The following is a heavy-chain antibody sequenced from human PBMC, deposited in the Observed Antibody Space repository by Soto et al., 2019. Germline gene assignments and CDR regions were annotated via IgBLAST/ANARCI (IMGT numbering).Heavy chain of an antibody. CDR2: INHSGST. D-gene: IGHD2-15*01. J-gene: IGHJ4*02. CDR3: ASDPGAYCSGGSCYSYYY. CDR1: GGSFSGYY. V-gene: IGHV4-34*01. Sequence: QVQLQQWGAGLLKPSETLSLTCAVYGGSFSGYYWSWIRQPPGKGLEWIGEINHSGSTNYNPSLKSRVTISVDTSKSQFSLKLSSVTAADTAVYYCASDPGAYCSGGSCYSYYYWGQGTLVTVSS.